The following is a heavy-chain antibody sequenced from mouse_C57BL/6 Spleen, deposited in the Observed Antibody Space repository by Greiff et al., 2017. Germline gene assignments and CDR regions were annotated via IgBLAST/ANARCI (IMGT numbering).Heavy chain of an antibody. Sequence: EVMLVESEGGLVQPGSSMKLSCTASGFTFSDYYMAWVRQVPEKGLEWVANINYDGSSTYYLDSLKSRFIISRDNAKNILYLQMSSLKSEDTATYYCARGGRSYTEGFAYWGQGTLVTVSA. CDR1: GFTFSDYY. V-gene: IGHV5-16*01. CDR2: INYDGSST. CDR3: ARGGRSYTEGFAY. D-gene: IGHD2-12*01. J-gene: IGHJ3*01.